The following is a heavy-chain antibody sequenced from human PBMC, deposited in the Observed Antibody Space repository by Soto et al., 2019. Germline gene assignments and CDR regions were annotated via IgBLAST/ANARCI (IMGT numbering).Heavy chain of an antibody. CDR2: INHSGGT. D-gene: IGHD1-26*01. J-gene: IGHJ4*02. Sequence: SETLSRTCAVYGGSFSVYYWSWIRQPPVKGLEWTGEINHSGGTNYNPSLKSRVTISVDTSKNQFSLKLSSVTAADTAVFHCARLRWEQPWAFDYSGPVTMSTVST. CDR1: GGSFSVYY. V-gene: IGHV4-34*01. CDR3: ARLRWEQPWAFDY.